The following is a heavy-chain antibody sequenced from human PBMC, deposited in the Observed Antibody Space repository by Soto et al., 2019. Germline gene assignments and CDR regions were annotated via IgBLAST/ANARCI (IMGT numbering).Heavy chain of an antibody. CDR3: ASGYYDSSGYYVPTTYFDY. J-gene: IGHJ4*02. Sequence: ASVKVSCKASGYTFTSYAMHWVRQAPGQRLEWMGWINAGNGNTKYSQNLQGRVTITADESTSTAYMELSSLRSEDTAVYYCASGYYDSSGYYVPTTYFDYWGQGTLVTVSS. D-gene: IGHD3-22*01. V-gene: IGHV1-3*01. CDR2: INAGNGNT. CDR1: GYTFTSYA.